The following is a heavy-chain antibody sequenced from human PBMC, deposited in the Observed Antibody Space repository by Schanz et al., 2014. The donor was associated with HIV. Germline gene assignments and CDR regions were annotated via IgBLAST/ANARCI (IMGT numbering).Heavy chain of an antibody. V-gene: IGHV3-7*01. CDR1: GVTFSNYW. CDR3: ARGDDYYGSGTPAYYHAMDV. CDR2: IKQDGTEM. J-gene: IGHJ6*02. D-gene: IGHD3-10*01. Sequence: EVQLVESGGGLVQPGGSLRLSCVASGVTFSNYWMTWVRHVSGKGLEWVANIKQDGTEMYYVDSVKGRFTISRDNSKSTQYLQIDSLRPEDTAVYYCARGDDYYGSGTPAYYHAMDVWGQGTTVTVSS.